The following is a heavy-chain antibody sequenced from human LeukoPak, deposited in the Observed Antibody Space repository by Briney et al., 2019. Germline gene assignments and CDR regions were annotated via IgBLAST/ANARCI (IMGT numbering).Heavy chain of an antibody. V-gene: IGHV3-23*01. Sequence: GRSLRLSYAASGFTFSSYAMRWVRQAPGKGLESVSAISDSCDSTYYADSVKGRFTISRDNSKNTLYLQMNSRRAEDTALYYCAKDFVVRGVIWDWFDPWGQGTLATASS. J-gene: IGHJ5*02. D-gene: IGHD3-10*01. CDR1: GFTFSSYA. CDR2: ISDSCDST. CDR3: AKDFVVRGVIWDWFDP.